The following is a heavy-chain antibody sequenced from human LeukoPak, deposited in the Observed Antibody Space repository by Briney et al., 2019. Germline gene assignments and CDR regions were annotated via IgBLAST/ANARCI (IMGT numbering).Heavy chain of an antibody. CDR1: GGSISSYY. V-gene: IGHV4-59*01. CDR3: ARDLDSYGSNDY. D-gene: IGHD5-18*01. J-gene: IGHJ4*02. CDR2: IYYSGST. Sequence: SETRSLTCTVSGGSISSYYWSWIRQPPGKGLEWIGYIYYSGSTNYNPSLKSRVTISVDTSKNQFSLKLSSVTAADAAVYYCARDLDSYGSNDYWGQGTLVTVSS.